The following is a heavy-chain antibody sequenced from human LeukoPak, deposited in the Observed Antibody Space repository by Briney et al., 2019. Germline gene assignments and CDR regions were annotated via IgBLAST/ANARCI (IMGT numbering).Heavy chain of an antibody. D-gene: IGHD3-22*01. CDR2: IRNKANSYTT. Sequence: GGSLRLSCAASGFTFSDHCMDWVRQAPGKGLEWVGRIRNKANSYTTEYAASVKGRFTISRDDSKNSVYLQMNSLKTEDTAVYYCASLLRWGQGTLVTVSS. J-gene: IGHJ4*02. V-gene: IGHV3-72*01. CDR3: ASLLR. CDR1: GFTFSDHC.